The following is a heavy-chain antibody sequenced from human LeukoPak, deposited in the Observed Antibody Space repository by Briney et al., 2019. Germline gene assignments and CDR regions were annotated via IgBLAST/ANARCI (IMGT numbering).Heavy chain of an antibody. J-gene: IGHJ4*02. CDR2: INHSGST. CDR1: GGSFSGYY. D-gene: IGHD3-16*02. CDR3: ARGYRYYYFDY. Sequence: SETLSLTCAVYGGSFSGYYWSWIRQPPGKGLEWIGEINHSGSTNYNPSLKSRVTISVDTSKNQFSLKLSSVTAADTAVYYCARGYRYYYFDYWGQGTLVTVSS. V-gene: IGHV4-34*01.